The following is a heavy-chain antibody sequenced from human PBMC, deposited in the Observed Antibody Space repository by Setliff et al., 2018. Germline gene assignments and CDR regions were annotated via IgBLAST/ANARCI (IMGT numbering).Heavy chain of an antibody. CDR3: ARAVSGYDYHYFDK. J-gene: IGHJ4*02. V-gene: IGHV1-2*02. CDR1: GYTFVGYY. D-gene: IGHD5-12*01. Sequence: GASVKVSCKASGYTFVGYYLHWVRQAPGQGLEWMGWINPKTGGTNYAQKFQGRVTMTRDASINTAFMHLSSLKSDDSAVYYCARAVSGYDYHYFDKWGQGTLVTVSS. CDR2: INPKTGGT.